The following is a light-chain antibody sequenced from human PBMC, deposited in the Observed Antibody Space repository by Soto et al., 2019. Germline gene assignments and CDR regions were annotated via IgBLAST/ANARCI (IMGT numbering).Light chain of an antibody. V-gene: IGKV3-11*01. J-gene: IGKJ4*01. CDR3: QERSNWPRLT. CDR1: QSVSTS. Sequence: EIVLTQSPATLSLSPGERATLPCRASQSVSTSLAWYQQRPGQAPRLLIYDVSNRAAGVPARFSGSGSGTDFTLPISNLEPDDFAIYYCQERSNWPRLTFGGGTTVEIK. CDR2: DVS.